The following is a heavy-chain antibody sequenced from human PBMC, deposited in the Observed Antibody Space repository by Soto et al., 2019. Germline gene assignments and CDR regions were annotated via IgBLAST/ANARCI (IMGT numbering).Heavy chain of an antibody. D-gene: IGHD5-12*01. J-gene: IGHJ4*02. V-gene: IGHV3-7*05. CDR1: GFTFSSYW. Sequence: GGSLRLSCAASGFTFSSYWMSWVRQAPGKGLEWVANIKQDGSEKYYVDSVKGRFTISRDNAKNSLYLQMNSLRAEDTAVYYCARVSERGYSGPQGHLIFDYWGQGTLVTVSS. CDR3: ARVSERGYSGPQGHLIFDY. CDR2: IKQDGSEK.